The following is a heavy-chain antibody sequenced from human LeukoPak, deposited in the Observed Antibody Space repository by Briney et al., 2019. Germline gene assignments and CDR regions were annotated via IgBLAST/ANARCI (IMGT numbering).Heavy chain of an antibody. CDR1: SGSISSSSYY. J-gene: IGHJ3*02. CDR3: AGSYSSSPGAFDI. CDR2: IYYSGST. Sequence: SEPLSLTCTASSGSISSSSYYWGWIRQPPGKGLEWIGSIYYSGSTYYNPSLKSRVTIAVDTSKNQFSLKLRSVPAADTAVYYCAGSYSSSPGAFDIWGQGTMVTVSS. V-gene: IGHV4-39*01. D-gene: IGHD6-6*01.